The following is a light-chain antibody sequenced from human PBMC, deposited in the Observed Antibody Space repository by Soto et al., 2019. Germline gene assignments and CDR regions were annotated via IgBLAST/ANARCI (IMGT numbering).Light chain of an antibody. Sequence: QSALTQPPSASGSPGQSVTISCTGTSSDVGGYNYVSWYQQHAGKAPKLMIYEVSTRPSGVPDRFSGSKSGNTASLTVSGIQAEDEADYYCTSYAGSDNLVFGGGTKLTVL. J-gene: IGLJ2*01. CDR1: SSDVGGYNY. V-gene: IGLV2-8*01. CDR3: TSYAGSDNLV. CDR2: EVS.